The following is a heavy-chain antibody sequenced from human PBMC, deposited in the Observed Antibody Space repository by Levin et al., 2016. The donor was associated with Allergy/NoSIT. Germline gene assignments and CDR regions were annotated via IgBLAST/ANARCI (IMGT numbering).Heavy chain of an antibody. CDR1: GFSSSSYG. J-gene: IGHJ6*02. Sequence: GSLRLSCAASGFSSSSYGMHWVRQAPGKGLEWVASIWYDGSNKYYADSVKGRFTISRDNSKNTLYLQMNSLRAEDTAVYYCARDVVAAAGRQVGGMDVWGQGTTVTVSS. D-gene: IGHD6-13*01. CDR2: IWYDGSNK. CDR3: ARDVVAAAGRQVGGMDV. V-gene: IGHV3-33*01.